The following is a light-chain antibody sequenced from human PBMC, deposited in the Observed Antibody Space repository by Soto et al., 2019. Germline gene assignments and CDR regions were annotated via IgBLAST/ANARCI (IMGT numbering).Light chain of an antibody. CDR2: DDI. CDR3: CSYAGGASVV. V-gene: IGLV2-23*01. Sequence: QSALTQPASGSGSPGQSNTISCTGTSSDIGRYNLVSWYQPHPGKAPKLIIYDDIERPSGVSDRFSGSKSGNTASLTISGLQTEDEADYYCCSYAGGASVVFGGGTKLTVL. J-gene: IGLJ2*01. CDR1: SSDIGRYNL.